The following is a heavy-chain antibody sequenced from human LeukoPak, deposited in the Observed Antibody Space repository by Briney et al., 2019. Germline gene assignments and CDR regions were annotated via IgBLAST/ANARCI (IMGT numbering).Heavy chain of an antibody. CDR3: ARPNTDAAGYYFDY. CDR1: GYTFISYG. V-gene: IGHV1-18*01. CDR2: IDTYGGST. D-gene: IGHD6-13*01. Sequence: ASVNVSFKASGYTFISYGVSWVRQAPGQGLEWMGWIDTYGGSTNYAQNLQGRVTVTTDTSTTTVYMELRSLRSDDTAVYYCARPNTDAAGYYFDYWGQGTLVTVSS. J-gene: IGHJ4*02.